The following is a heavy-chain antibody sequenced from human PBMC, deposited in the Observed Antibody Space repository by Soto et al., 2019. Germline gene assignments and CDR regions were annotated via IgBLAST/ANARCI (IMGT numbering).Heavy chain of an antibody. V-gene: IGHV3-23*01. CDR1: GFTFSSYA. J-gene: IGHJ5*02. CDR3: AKVRGGVGGYYNWFDP. Sequence: EVQLLESGGGLVQPGGSLRLSCAASGFTFSSYAMSWVRQAPGKGLEWVSAISGSGGSTYYADSVKGRFTISRDNSKNILYLQMKSLSAEDTAVYYCAKVRGGVGGYYNWFDPWGQGTLVTVSS. CDR2: ISGSGGST. D-gene: IGHD3-10*01.